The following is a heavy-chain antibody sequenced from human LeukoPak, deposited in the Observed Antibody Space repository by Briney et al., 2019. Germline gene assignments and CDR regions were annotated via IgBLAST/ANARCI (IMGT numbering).Heavy chain of an antibody. CDR3: ARASLGYCSGGSCYYYGMDV. V-gene: IGHV3-48*03. Sequence: PGGSLRLSCAASGFTFSSYGMNWVRQAPGKGLEWVSYISSSGSTIYYADSVKGRFTISRDNAKNSLYLQMNSLRAEDTAVYYCARASLGYCSGGSCYYYGMDVWGQGTTVTVSS. CDR2: ISSSGSTI. D-gene: IGHD2-15*01. CDR1: GFTFSSYG. J-gene: IGHJ6*02.